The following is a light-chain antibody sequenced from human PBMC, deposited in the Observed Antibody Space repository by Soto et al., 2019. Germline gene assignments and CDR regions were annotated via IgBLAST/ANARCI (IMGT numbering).Light chain of an antibody. CDR1: QSVSSNY. CDR3: QQDGGSPPIT. J-gene: IGKJ5*01. V-gene: IGKV3-20*01. Sequence: EIVLTQSPGTQSLSPGERAILSCRASQSVSSNYLAWYQQKPGQAPRLLILGASHRATGIPDRFSGSGSGTDFTLTISRLEPEDFAVYYCQQDGGSPPITFGQGTRLEIK. CDR2: GAS.